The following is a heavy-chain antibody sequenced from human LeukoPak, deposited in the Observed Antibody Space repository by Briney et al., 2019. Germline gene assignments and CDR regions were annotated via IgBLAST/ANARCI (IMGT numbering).Heavy chain of an antibody. CDR1: GFTFSSYG. V-gene: IGHV3-30*02. Sequence: PGGSLRLSCAASGFTFSSYGMHWVRQAPGKGLEWVAFIRYDGSNKYYADSVKGRFTISRDNSKNTLYLQMNSLRAEDTAVYYCAKVQVRGVILDAFDIWGQGTMVTVSS. J-gene: IGHJ3*02. CDR3: AKVQVRGVILDAFDI. D-gene: IGHD3-10*01. CDR2: IRYDGSNK.